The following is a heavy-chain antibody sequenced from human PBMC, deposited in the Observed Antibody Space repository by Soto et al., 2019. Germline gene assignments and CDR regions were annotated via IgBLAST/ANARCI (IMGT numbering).Heavy chain of an antibody. CDR1: GGSISSSSYY. CDR2: IYYSGST. Sequence: QLQLQESGPGLVKPSETLSLTCTVSGGSISSSSYYWGWIRQPPGKGLEWIGSIYYSGSTDYNPSLKSRVTIPVDTSKNQSSLQLSSVTAADTAVYYCATDRVTTVDYWGQGTLVTVSS. V-gene: IGHV4-39*01. D-gene: IGHD4-17*01. J-gene: IGHJ4*02. CDR3: ATDRVTTVDY.